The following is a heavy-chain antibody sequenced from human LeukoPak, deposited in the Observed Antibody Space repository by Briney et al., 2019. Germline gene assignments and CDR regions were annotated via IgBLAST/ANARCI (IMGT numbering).Heavy chain of an antibody. D-gene: IGHD6-13*01. CDR1: GFTFDDYA. CDR2: ISWNSGSI. V-gene: IGHV3-9*01. CDR3: AKDSDSGYSRGTGWFDP. Sequence: PGGSLRLSCAASGFTFDDYAMHWVRQAPGKGLEWVSGISWNSGSIGYADSVKGRFTISRDNAKNSLYLQMNSLRAEDTALYYCAKDSDSGYSRGTGWFDPWGQGTLVTVSS. J-gene: IGHJ5*02.